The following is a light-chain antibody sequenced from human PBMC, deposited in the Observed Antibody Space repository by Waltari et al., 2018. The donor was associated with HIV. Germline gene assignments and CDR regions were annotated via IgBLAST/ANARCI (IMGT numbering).Light chain of an antibody. Sequence: QSVLTQPPSVSGAPGQRVTISCTGSSSNIGAGSAVHWYQQLPGTAPKLLIYDNSNRPSGVPDRFSGSKSGTSASLAITGLQAEDEADYYCQSYDSSLSGVFGGGTKLTVL. CDR1: SSNIGAGSA. CDR3: QSYDSSLSGV. J-gene: IGLJ2*01. CDR2: DNS. V-gene: IGLV1-40*01.